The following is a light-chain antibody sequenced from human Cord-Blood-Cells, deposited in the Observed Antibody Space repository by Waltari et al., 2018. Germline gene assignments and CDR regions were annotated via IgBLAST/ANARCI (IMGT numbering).Light chain of an antibody. Sequence: SYELTQPPPVSVSPGQTARITCSGDALPKQYVYWYQQKPGQTPVLVNYKDSERPSGIPGGFSGSSSGTTVTLTISGVQAEDEADYYCQSADSSAPWVFGGGTKLTVL. CDR2: KDS. CDR1: ALPKQY. CDR3: QSADSSAPWV. V-gene: IGLV3-25*03. J-gene: IGLJ3*02.